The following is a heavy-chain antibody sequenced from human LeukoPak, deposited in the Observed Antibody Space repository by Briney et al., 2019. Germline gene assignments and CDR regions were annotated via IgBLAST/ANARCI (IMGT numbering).Heavy chain of an antibody. Sequence: PSETLSLTCTVSGYSISSGYYWGWIRQPPGKGLEWIGSIYHSGSTYYNPSLKSRVTISVDTSKNQFSLKLSSVTAADTAVYYCAREGIKTTADYWGQGTLVTVSS. V-gene: IGHV4-38-2*02. D-gene: IGHD4-17*01. CDR1: GYSISSGYY. J-gene: IGHJ4*02. CDR3: AREGIKTTADY. CDR2: IYHSGST.